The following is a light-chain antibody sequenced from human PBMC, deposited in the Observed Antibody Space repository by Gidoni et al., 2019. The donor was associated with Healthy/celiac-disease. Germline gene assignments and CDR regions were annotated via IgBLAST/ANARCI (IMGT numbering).Light chain of an antibody. Sequence: EIVLTQSPGTLSLSPAERTTLSCRASQSVSSSYLAWYQQKPGQAPRLLIYGASSRATGIPDRFSGSGSGTDFTLTISRLEPEDFAVYYCQQYGSSTFTFGPGTKVDIK. V-gene: IGKV3-20*01. CDR2: GAS. CDR1: QSVSSSY. J-gene: IGKJ3*01. CDR3: QQYGSSTFT.